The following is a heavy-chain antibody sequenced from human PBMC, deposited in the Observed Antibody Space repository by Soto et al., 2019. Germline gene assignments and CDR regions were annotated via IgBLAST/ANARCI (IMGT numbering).Heavy chain of an antibody. D-gene: IGHD3-3*01. CDR3: ARGGVGDNWFDP. Sequence: PSETLSLTCTVSGGSISSSSYYWGWIRQPPGKGLEWIGSIYYSGSTYYNPSLKSRVTISVDTSKNQFSLKLSSVTAADTAVYYCARGGVGDNWFDPWGQGTLVTVSS. V-gene: IGHV4-39*07. CDR2: IYYSGST. J-gene: IGHJ5*02. CDR1: GGSISSSSYY.